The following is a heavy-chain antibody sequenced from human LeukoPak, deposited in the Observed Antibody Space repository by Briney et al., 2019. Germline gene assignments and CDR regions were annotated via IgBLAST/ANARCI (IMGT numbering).Heavy chain of an antibody. Sequence: ASVKVSCTASGYTFSRFGIHWMRQAPGQGIEWVGWISAYNGDTNYAQRVQGRVTMTTETSTSTAYMDLRSLRSGDTAVYYCARGGYYSSGSFPDYWGQGTLVSVSS. D-gene: IGHD3-10*01. V-gene: IGHV1-18*01. CDR1: GYTFSRFG. J-gene: IGHJ4*02. CDR2: ISAYNGDT. CDR3: ARGGYYSSGSFPDY.